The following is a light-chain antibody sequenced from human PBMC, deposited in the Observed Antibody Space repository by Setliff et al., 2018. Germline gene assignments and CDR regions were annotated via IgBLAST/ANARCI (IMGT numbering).Light chain of an antibody. V-gene: IGLV2-14*03. CDR2: GVS. Sequence: QSALTQPASVSGSPGQSITISCSGTSNDVGSYDLVSWYQQHPGKAPKLIIYGVSDRPSGVSSRFSGSKSGNTASLTISGLQTEDEADYYCNAYTAGTTYVFGTWTKVTVL. CDR3: NAYTAGTTYV. J-gene: IGLJ1*01. CDR1: SNDVGSYDL.